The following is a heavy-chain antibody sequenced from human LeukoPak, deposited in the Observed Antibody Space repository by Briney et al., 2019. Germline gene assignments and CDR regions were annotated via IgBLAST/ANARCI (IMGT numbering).Heavy chain of an antibody. D-gene: IGHD6-13*01. CDR1: GYTFTSYG. V-gene: IGHV1-18*01. Sequence: ASVMVSCKASGYTFTSYGISWVRQAPGQGLEWMGWISAYNGNTNYAQKLQGRVTMTTDTSTSTAYMELRSLRSDDTAVYYCARASSIAAAGTIDYWGQGTLVTVSS. J-gene: IGHJ4*02. CDR3: ARASSIAAAGTIDY. CDR2: ISAYNGNT.